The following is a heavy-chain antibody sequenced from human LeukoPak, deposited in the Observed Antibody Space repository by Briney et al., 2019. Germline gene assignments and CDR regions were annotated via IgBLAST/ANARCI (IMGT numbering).Heavy chain of an antibody. CDR3: ARVRTEWYIDL. J-gene: IGHJ2*01. V-gene: IGHV3-7*01. D-gene: IGHD2-8*02. Sequence: GGSLRLSCAGSGFIFNSHWMTWVRQAPGMGLEWVGNIRQDGDEKFYADSVRGRFTISRDNAKNSLYLHLNSLRVEDTGVYYCARVRTEWYIDLWGRGTLVTVST. CDR2: IRQDGDEK. CDR1: GFIFNSHW.